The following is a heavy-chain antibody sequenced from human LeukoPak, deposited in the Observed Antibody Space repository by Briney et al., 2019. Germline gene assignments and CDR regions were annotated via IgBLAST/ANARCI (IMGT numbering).Heavy chain of an antibody. CDR3: ARGPPPVGYCSSTSCLPFDY. D-gene: IGHD2-2*01. CDR2: ISSSSSYI. V-gene: IGHV3-21*01. CDR1: GFTFSDYY. Sequence: GGSLRLSCAASGFTFSDYYMSWVRQAPGKGLEWVSSISSSSSYIYYADSVKGRFTISRDNAKNSLYLQMNSLRAEDTAVYYCARGPPPVGYCSSTSCLPFDYWGQGTLVTVSS. J-gene: IGHJ4*02.